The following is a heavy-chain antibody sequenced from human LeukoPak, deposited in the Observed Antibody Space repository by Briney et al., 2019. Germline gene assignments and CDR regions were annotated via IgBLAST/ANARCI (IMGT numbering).Heavy chain of an antibody. D-gene: IGHD1-26*01. V-gene: IGHV3-23*01. J-gene: IGHJ4*02. CDR3: AASSGSYLYFDY. CDR1: GFTFSSYA. CDR2: ISGSGGST. Sequence: GGSLRLSCAASGFTFSSYAMSWVRQAPGKGLEWVSAISGSGGSTYYADSVKGRFTISRDNSKNTLYLQMNSLRAEDTAVYYCAASSGSYLYFDYWGQGTLVTVSS.